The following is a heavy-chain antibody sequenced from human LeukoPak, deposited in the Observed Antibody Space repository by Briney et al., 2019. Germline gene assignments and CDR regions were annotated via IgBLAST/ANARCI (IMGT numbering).Heavy chain of an antibody. Sequence: GGSLRLSCAASRFTFSSYDMNWVRQAPGKGLEWVSHISESGTTIYYADSVKGRFTISRDNTKNSLYLQMSSLRAEDTAIYYCARDSQWRAFDIWGQGTMVTVSS. J-gene: IGHJ3*02. V-gene: IGHV3-48*03. CDR1: RFTFSSYD. CDR3: ARDSQWRAFDI. CDR2: ISESGTTI. D-gene: IGHD6-19*01.